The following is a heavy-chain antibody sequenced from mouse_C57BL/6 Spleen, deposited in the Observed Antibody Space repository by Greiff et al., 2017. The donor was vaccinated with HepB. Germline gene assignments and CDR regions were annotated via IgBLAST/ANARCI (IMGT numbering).Heavy chain of an antibody. D-gene: IGHD3-2*02. Sequence: VQLKQSVAELVRPGASVKLSCTASGFNIKNTYMHWVKQRPEQGLEWIGRIDPANVNTKYAPKFQGKATITADTSSNTAYLQLSSLTSEDTAIYYCARVSQATNWYVDVWGTGTTVTVSS. CDR2: IDPANVNT. V-gene: IGHV14-3*01. CDR3: ARVSQATNWYVDV. J-gene: IGHJ1*03. CDR1: GFNIKNTY.